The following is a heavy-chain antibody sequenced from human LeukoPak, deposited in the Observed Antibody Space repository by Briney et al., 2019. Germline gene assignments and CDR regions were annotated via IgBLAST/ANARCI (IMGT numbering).Heavy chain of an antibody. CDR1: GYTFTAYT. V-gene: IGHV1-3*03. Sequence: GASVRVSCKASGYTFTAYTIHWVRQAPGQSLEWMGWINIGKGDSKCSQKFQGRVTLTRDTSATTAYLEVSSLRPEDMAVYYCARERGIRDAFDFWGQGTMVTVSS. CDR2: INIGKGDS. D-gene: IGHD1-14*01. J-gene: IGHJ3*01. CDR3: ARERGIRDAFDF.